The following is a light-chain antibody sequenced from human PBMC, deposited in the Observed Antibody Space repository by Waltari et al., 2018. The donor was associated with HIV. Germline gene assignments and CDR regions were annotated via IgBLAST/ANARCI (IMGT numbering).Light chain of an antibody. Sequence: QSALTQPAAVSGSPGQSITISCTGARGDVGTYNYVSWYQQLPGKAPKLIIYEVSNRPSVLSNRFSGSKSGNTASLTISGLQAEDEGYYYCSSYTSRDTFVFGTGTEVTVL. CDR3: SSYTSRDTFV. J-gene: IGLJ1*01. CDR1: RGDVGTYNY. V-gene: IGLV2-14*01. CDR2: EVS.